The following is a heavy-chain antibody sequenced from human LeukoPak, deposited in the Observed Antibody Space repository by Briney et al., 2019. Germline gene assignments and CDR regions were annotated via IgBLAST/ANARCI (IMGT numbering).Heavy chain of an antibody. J-gene: IGHJ4*02. CDR2: MSASGDIT. CDR1: GVSFGIYA. D-gene: IGHD2-21*01. CDR3: AKDSLGIPRFDD. Sequence: GGSLRLSCAASGVSFGIYAMHWVRQAPGKGLEWVSGMSASGDITHAADSVKGRFTISRAGNALYLQMDSLRAEDTAMYYCAKDSLGIPRFDDWGQGTLVTVSS. V-gene: IGHV3-23*01.